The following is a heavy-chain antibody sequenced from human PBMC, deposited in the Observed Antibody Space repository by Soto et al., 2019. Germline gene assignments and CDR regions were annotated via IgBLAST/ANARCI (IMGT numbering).Heavy chain of an antibody. D-gene: IGHD3-9*01. V-gene: IGHV5-51*01. J-gene: IGHJ6*02. Sequence: GKSLKISCKGSVYVFTHYWIAWARQMIGKVLEWMGIIYPNDADTRYSPSFQGQVSISADKSTSTAYLQWTSLRTSDTAIYFCARVPSVVAPGNDYFGLDVWGQGTTVTVSS. CDR1: VYVFTHYW. CDR2: IYPNDADT. CDR3: ARVPSVVAPGNDYFGLDV.